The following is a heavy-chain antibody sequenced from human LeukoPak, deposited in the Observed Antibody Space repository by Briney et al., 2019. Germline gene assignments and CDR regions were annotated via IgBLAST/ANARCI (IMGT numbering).Heavy chain of an antibody. CDR1: AFTFSTYA. Sequence: GGSLRLSCAASAFTFSTYAMSWVRQAPGKGLEWVSVITGGGVNTFYADSVKGRFTISRDNAKNSLFLQMDSLGVDDTAIYYCARDGRGGHNDFWGQGTLITVSS. CDR2: ITGGGVNT. D-gene: IGHD4-23*01. J-gene: IGHJ4*02. V-gene: IGHV3-23*01. CDR3: ARDGRGGHNDF.